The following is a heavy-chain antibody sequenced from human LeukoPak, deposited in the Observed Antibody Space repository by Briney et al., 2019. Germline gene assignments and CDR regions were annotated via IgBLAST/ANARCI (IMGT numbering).Heavy chain of an antibody. Sequence: ASVKVSCKVSGCTLTELSMHWVRQAPGKGLEWMGGFDPEDGETIYAQKFQGRVTMTEDTSTDTAYMELSSLRSEDTAVYYCATTGYYSDAFDIWGQGTMVTVSS. CDR2: FDPEDGET. CDR1: GCTLTELS. CDR3: ATTGYYSDAFDI. D-gene: IGHD3-9*01. V-gene: IGHV1-24*01. J-gene: IGHJ3*02.